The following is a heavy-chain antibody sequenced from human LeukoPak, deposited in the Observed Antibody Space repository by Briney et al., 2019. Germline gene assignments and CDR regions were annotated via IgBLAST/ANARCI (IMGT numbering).Heavy chain of an antibody. CDR2: IKEDGSEK. Sequence: GGSLRLSCAASGFTFSSAWMSWVRQAPGKGLEWVANIKEDGSEKNYVDSVKGRFTISRDNAKNSLYLQMNSLRAEDTAVYYCARGGGRHVEYWGQGNLVTVSS. D-gene: IGHD2/OR15-2a*01. J-gene: IGHJ4*02. CDR1: GFTFSSAW. CDR3: ARGGGRHVEY. V-gene: IGHV3-7*05.